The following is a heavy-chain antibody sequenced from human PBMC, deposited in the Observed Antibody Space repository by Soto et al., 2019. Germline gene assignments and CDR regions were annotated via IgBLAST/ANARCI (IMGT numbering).Heavy chain of an antibody. J-gene: IGHJ4*02. D-gene: IGHD6-13*01. Sequence: QVQLVESGGGVVQPGRSLRLSCAASGFTFSSYAMHWVRQAPGKGLECVAVISYDGSNKYYADSVKGRFTISRDNSKNTLYLQMNSLRAEDTAVYYCARDRLFSSSWSRYVEYWGQGTLVTVSS. CDR2: ISYDGSNK. CDR1: GFTFSSYA. V-gene: IGHV3-30-3*01. CDR3: ARDRLFSSSWSRYVEY.